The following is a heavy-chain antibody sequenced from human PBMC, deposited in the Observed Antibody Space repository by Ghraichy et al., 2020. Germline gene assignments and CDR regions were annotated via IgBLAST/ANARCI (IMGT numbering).Heavy chain of an antibody. V-gene: IGHV3-7*01. CDR1: GFTFSSYW. J-gene: IGHJ6*02. CDR2: IKQDGSEK. CDR3: ARDFWRSGYRGGGQIGYYYGMDV. Sequence: GGSLRLSCAASGFTFSSYWMSWVRQAPGKGLEWVANIKQDGSEKYYVDSVKGRFTISRDNAKNSLYLQMNSLRAEDTAVYYCARDFWRSGYRGGGQIGYYYGMDVWGQGTTVTVSS. D-gene: IGHD3-3*01.